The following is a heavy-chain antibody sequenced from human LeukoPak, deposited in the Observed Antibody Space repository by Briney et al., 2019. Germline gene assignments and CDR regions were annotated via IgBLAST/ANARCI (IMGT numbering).Heavy chain of an antibody. D-gene: IGHD4-23*01. J-gene: IGHJ4*02. V-gene: IGHV3-7*01. CDR2: MKEDGGGI. Sequence: PGGSLRLSCAGSGFPFSNYWMAWVRQAPGKGLEWGANMKEDGGGINYVDSVKGRFTTSRDNAKNSLDLQMNSLRVDDTAVYYCVRDRGYSTFDYWGQGTLVIVSS. CDR3: VRDRGYSTFDY. CDR1: GFPFSNYW.